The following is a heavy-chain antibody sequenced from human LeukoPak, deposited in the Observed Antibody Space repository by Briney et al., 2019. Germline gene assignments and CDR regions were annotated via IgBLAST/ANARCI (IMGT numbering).Heavy chain of an antibody. CDR3: ARGGIITSYAFEI. CDR2: ISSSSSTI. CDR1: GFTFSSYS. Sequence: GGSLRLSCAAPGFTFSSYSMNWVRQAPGKGLEWVSYISSSSSTIYYADSVKGRFTISRDNAKNSLYLQMDSLRAEDTAVYYCARGGIITSYAFEIWGQGAMVTVSS. V-gene: IGHV3-48*04. J-gene: IGHJ3*02. D-gene: IGHD1-26*01.